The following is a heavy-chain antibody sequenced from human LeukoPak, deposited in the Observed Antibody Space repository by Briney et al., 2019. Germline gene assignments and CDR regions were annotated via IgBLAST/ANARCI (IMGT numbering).Heavy chain of an antibody. CDR1: GGSISSGSYF. V-gene: IGHV4-39*01. Sequence: SETLSLTCTVSGGSISSGSYFWGWLRQPPGKGLEWIGSIYYSGTTSYNPSLKSRVTISVDTSENQFSLKLSSVTAADTAVYYCARHIGGSYRRFDPWGQGTLVTVSS. CDR2: IYYSGTT. CDR3: ARHIGGSYRRFDP. D-gene: IGHD1-26*01. J-gene: IGHJ5*02.